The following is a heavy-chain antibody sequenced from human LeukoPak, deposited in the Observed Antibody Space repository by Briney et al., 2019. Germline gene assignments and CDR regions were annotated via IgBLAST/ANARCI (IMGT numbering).Heavy chain of an antibody. Sequence: EGSLRLSCAASGFTFSSYSMNWVRQAPGKGLEWVSSISSSSSYIYYADSVKGRFTISRDNAKNSLYLQMNSLRAEDTAVYYCASPNYYDSSGCRYWGQGTLVTVSS. CDR1: GFTFSSYS. J-gene: IGHJ4*02. CDR3: ASPNYYDSSGCRY. D-gene: IGHD3-22*01. V-gene: IGHV3-21*01. CDR2: ISSSSSYI.